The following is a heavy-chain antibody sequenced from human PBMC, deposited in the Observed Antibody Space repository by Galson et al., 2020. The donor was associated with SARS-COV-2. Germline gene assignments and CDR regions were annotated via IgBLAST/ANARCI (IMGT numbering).Heavy chain of an antibody. D-gene: IGHD5-12*01. CDR2: TYYSGST. Sequence: SQTLSLTCTVSGGSISSSSYYWGWIRQPPGKGLEWIGGTYYSGSTYYNPSLKSRVTISVDTSKNQFSLKLSSVTAADTAVYYCARLRVATIHWYFDLWGRGTLVTVSS. V-gene: IGHV4-39*01. J-gene: IGHJ2*01. CDR1: GGSISSSSYY. CDR3: ARLRVATIHWYFDL.